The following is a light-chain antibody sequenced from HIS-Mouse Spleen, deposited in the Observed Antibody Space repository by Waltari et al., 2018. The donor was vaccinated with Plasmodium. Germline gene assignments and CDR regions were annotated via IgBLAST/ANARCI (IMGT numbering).Light chain of an antibody. CDR3: MIWHSSAWV. J-gene: IGLJ3*02. CDR2: YKSDSDK. V-gene: IGLV5-45*03. CDR1: SGINVGTYR. Sequence: QAVLTQPSSLSASPGASASLTCTLRSGINVGTYRIYWYQQKPGSPPQYPLRYKSDSDKQQGSGVPSRFSGSKDASANAGILLISRLQSEDEADYYCMIWHSSAWVFGGGTKLTVL.